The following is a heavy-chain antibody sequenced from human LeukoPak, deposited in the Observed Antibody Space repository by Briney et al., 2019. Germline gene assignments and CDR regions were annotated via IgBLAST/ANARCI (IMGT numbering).Heavy chain of an antibody. V-gene: IGHV4-59*11. CDR2: MYNHGGT. Sequence: PSETLSLTCTVSGASISSPYWGWLRQPPGKGLEWIGYMYNHGGTKYNPSLESRVTISADTSKNQFSLNVNSVTAADTAVYYCARSLNGHSFESWGQGTLVTVSS. CDR3: ARSLNGHSFES. CDR1: GASISSPY. J-gene: IGHJ4*02. D-gene: IGHD2-8*01.